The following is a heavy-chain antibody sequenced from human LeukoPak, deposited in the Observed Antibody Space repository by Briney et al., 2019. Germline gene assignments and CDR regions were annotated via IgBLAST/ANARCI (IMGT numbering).Heavy chain of an antibody. D-gene: IGHD3-22*01. J-gene: IGHJ3*02. CDR3: AREGSRDSSGYSLPDAFDI. V-gene: IGHV4-30-4*08. CDR1: GGSISSGDYY. Sequence: SQTLSLTCTVSGGSISSGDYYWSWIRQPPGKGLEWIGYIYYSGSTYYNPSPKSRVTISVDTSKNQFSLKLSSVTAADTAVYYCAREGSRDSSGYSLPDAFDIWGQGTMVTVSS. CDR2: IYYSGST.